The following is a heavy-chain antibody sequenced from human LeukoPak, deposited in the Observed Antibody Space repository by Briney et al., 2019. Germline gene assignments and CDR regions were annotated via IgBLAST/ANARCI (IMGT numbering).Heavy chain of an antibody. CDR1: GFTFSSYA. V-gene: IGHV3-23*01. J-gene: IGHJ5*02. CDR2: ISVSGEYT. D-gene: IGHD3-10*01. Sequence: GGSLRLSCAASGFTFSSYAMIWVRQAPGEGLEWVSAISVSGEYTYYADSVKGRFTISRDNSQNTLYLQMLSLRAEDTAVYYCAKGSPYYYGSGKDNWFDPWGQGTLVTVSS. CDR3: AKGSPYYYGSGKDNWFDP.